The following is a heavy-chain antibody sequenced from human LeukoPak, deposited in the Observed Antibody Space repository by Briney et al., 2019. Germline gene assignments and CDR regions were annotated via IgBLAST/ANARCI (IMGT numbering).Heavy chain of an antibody. D-gene: IGHD3-10*01. CDR2: INPSSGNT. CDR3: ARDLAYYYSAGNIYSRDY. Sequence: ASVKVSCKASGYTFTSYFMHWVRQAPGQGLEWMGIINPSSGNTNYAQKFQGRVTMTRDTSTRTVYMEMSSLRSEDTAFYYCARDLAYYYSAGNIYSRDYWGQGTLITVSS. J-gene: IGHJ4*02. V-gene: IGHV1-46*01. CDR1: GYTFTSYF.